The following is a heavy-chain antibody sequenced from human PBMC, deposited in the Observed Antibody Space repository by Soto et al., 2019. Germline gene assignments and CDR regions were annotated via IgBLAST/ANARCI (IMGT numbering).Heavy chain of an antibody. Sequence: EVQLLESGGSLVQPGGSLRLSCAASGFTFSTYAMTWVRQTPGKGLEWVSSITGSDETTYYADSVKGRFTISRDNSRDTVYLQMNSLGAEDAAVYYCVKDWSGDKCPCMDVWGRGTTVTVSS. CDR2: ITGSDETT. D-gene: IGHD3-3*01. CDR1: GFTFSTYA. V-gene: IGHV3-23*01. CDR3: VKDWSGDKCPCMDV. J-gene: IGHJ6*02.